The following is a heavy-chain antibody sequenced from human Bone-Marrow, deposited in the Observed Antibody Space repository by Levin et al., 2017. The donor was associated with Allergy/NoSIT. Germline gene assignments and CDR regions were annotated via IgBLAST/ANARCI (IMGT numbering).Heavy chain of an antibody. D-gene: IGHD2-2*01. Sequence: PGGSLRLSCAASGFTFSSYGMHWVRQAPGKGLEWVAVIWYDGSNKYYADSVKGRFTISRDNSKNTLYLQMNSLRAEDTAVYYCARAGGYCSSTSCFRNYYYYMDVWGKGTTVTVSS. V-gene: IGHV3-33*01. CDR3: ARAGGYCSSTSCFRNYYYYMDV. CDR2: IWYDGSNK. CDR1: GFTFSSYG. J-gene: IGHJ6*03.